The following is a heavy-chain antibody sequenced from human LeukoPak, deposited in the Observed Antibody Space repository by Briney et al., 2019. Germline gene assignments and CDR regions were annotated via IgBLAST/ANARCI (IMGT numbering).Heavy chain of an antibody. CDR3: ARDGQNGSPYATDV. CDR2: IWYDGSNE. CDR1: GFTFRSHG. D-gene: IGHD3-10*01. V-gene: IGHV3-33*01. J-gene: IGHJ6*02. Sequence: PGGSLRLSCAASGFTFRSHGMHWVCQAPGKGLEWVAGIWYDGSNEDYADSVKGRFTISRDNSKNTLYLQMNSLRVEDTAVYYCARDGQNGSPYATDVWGQGTTVTVSS.